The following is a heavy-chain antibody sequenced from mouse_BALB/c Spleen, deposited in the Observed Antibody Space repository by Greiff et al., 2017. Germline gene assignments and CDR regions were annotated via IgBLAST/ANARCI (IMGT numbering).Heavy chain of an antibody. Sequence: EASRVDFSRYWMSWVRQAPGKGLEWIGEINPDSSTINYTPSLKDKFIISRDNAKNTLYLQMSKVRSEDTALYYCARIDVRRGMDYWGQGTSVTVSS. D-gene: IGHD2-14*01. CDR3: ARIDVRRGMDY. J-gene: IGHJ4*01. V-gene: IGHV4-1*02. CDR1: RVDFSRYW. CDR2: INPDSSTI.